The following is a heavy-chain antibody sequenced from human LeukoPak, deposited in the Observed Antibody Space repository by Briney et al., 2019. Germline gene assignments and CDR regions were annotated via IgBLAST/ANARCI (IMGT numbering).Heavy chain of an antibody. CDR2: INHSGST. CDR3: ARATVVTPPYYFDY. Sequence: SETLSLTCAVYGGSFSGYYWSWIRQPPGKGLEWIGEINHSGSTNYNPSLTSRVTISVDTSKNQFSLKLSSVTAADTAVYHCARATVVTPPYYFDYWGQGTLVTVSS. CDR1: GGSFSGYY. J-gene: IGHJ4*02. V-gene: IGHV4-34*01. D-gene: IGHD4-23*01.